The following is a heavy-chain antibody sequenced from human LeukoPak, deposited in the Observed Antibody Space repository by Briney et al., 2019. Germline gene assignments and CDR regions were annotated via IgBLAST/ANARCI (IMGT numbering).Heavy chain of an antibody. CDR1: GFTFSSYA. V-gene: IGHV3-30*04. CDR2: ISYDGSNK. J-gene: IGHJ4*02. CDR3: ARDLDY. Sequence: GGSLRLSCAASGFTFSSYAMHWVRQAPGKGLEWVAVISYDGSNKYYADSVKGRFTISRDNSKNTLYLQMNSLRAEDTAVYYCARDLDYWGQGTLVTVSS.